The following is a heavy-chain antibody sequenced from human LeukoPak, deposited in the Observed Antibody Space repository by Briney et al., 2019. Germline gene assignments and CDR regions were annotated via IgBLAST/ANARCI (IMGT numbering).Heavy chain of an antibody. D-gene: IGHD3-22*01. CDR1: GYSLTSYW. J-gene: IGHJ4*02. Sequence: GESLKISCKGSGYSLTSYWIGWVRQMPGKGLEWMGIIYPGDSDTRYSPSFQGQVTISADKSISTAYLQWSSLKASDTAMYYCARRVGFYYDSSGPFGYWGQGTLVTVSS. CDR2: IYPGDSDT. CDR3: ARRVGFYYDSSGPFGY. V-gene: IGHV5-51*01.